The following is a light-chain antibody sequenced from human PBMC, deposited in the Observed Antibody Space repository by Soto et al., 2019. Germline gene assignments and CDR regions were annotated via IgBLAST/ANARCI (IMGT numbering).Light chain of an antibody. Sequence: DIQMTQSPSSVSASVGDRVTITCRATQGLSGSLAWYQQKPGKAPRLLISVTSRLQSGVPSRFSCSASGTEFTLTIDSLQPEDLATYYCQQGHNWPLTFGQGTRLE. J-gene: IGKJ5*01. CDR2: VTS. CDR1: QGLSGS. V-gene: IGKV1-12*01. CDR3: QQGHNWPLT.